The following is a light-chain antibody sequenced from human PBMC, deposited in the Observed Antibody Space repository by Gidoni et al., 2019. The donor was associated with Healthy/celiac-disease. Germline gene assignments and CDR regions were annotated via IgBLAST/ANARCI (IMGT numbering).Light chain of an antibody. J-gene: IGKJ1*01. Sequence: DIQMTQSPSSLSASVGDRVTITCRASQSISSYLNWYQQKPGKAPKLLIYAASSLQSGVPSRFSGSGSGTDFTLTISSLQPEDSATYYCQQSHSTLSWTFGQGTKVEIK. V-gene: IGKV1-39*01. CDR1: QSISSY. CDR3: QQSHSTLSWT. CDR2: AAS.